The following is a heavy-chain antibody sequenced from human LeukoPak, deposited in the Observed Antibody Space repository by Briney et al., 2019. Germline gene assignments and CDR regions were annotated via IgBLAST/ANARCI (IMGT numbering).Heavy chain of an antibody. CDR1: GYTFTSYA. V-gene: IGHV1-69*06. D-gene: IGHD2-2*01. CDR2: IIPIFGTA. CDR3: AIGGGYCSSSSCFNWFDP. Sequence: SVKVSCKASGYTFTSYAMNWVRQAPGQGLEWMGGIIPIFGTANYAQKFKDRVTITADKSTSTAYMELSSLKSEDTAVYYCAIGGGYCSSSSCFNWFDPWGQGTLVTVSS. J-gene: IGHJ5*02.